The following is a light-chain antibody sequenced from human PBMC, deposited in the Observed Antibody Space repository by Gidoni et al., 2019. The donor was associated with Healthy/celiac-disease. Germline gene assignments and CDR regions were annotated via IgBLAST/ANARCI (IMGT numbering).Light chain of an antibody. Sequence: QSALTQPASVSGSTGQPITISCTGTSSDVGGYNYVSWYQQHPGKAHKLMIYDVSNRPSGVSNRFSGSKSGNTASLTISGLQAEDEADYYCSSYTSSSTPLFGGGTKLTVL. CDR3: SSYTSSSTPL. CDR1: SSDVGGYNY. CDR2: DVS. J-gene: IGLJ2*01. V-gene: IGLV2-14*03.